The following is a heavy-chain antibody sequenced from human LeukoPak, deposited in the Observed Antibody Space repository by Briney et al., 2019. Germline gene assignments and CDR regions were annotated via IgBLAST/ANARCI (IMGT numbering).Heavy chain of an antibody. D-gene: IGHD6-6*01. CDR2: IYSGGST. J-gene: IGHJ4*02. V-gene: IGHV3-53*01. Sequence: GESLRLSCAASGFTFTTYWMSWVRQAPGKGLEWVSVIYSGGSTYYADSVKGRFTISRDNSKNTLYLQMNSLRAEGTAVYYCARRRSIAAPFDYWGQGTLVTVSS. CDR1: GFTFTTYW. CDR3: ARRRSIAAPFDY.